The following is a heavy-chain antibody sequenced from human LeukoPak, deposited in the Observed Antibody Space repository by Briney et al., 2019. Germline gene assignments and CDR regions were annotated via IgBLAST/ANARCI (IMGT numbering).Heavy chain of an antibody. D-gene: IGHD5-24*01. J-gene: IGHJ4*02. Sequence: SETLSLTCTVSGGSISSYYWSWIRQPPGKGLEWIGYIYYSGSTNYNPSLKSRVTISVDTSKNQFSLKLSSVTAADTAVYYCAGRDGYNFGYWGQGTLVTVSS. CDR2: IYYSGST. CDR1: GGSISSYY. CDR3: AGRDGYNFGY. V-gene: IGHV4-59*08.